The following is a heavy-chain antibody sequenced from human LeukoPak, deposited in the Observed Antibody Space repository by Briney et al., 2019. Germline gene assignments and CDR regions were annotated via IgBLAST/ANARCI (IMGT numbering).Heavy chain of an antibody. D-gene: IGHD5-24*01. CDR2: IYSTGST. J-gene: IGHJ4*02. Sequence: SETLSLTCTVSGGSISGNSYYWGWVRQPPGKGLEWIGSIYSTGSTYYNPSLKSRVTISVDTSKNQFSLKLSSETAADTTVYYCARQRWPPAYYFDYWGQGTLVTVSS. CDR3: ARQRWPPAYYFDY. CDR1: GGSISGNSYY. V-gene: IGHV4-39*01.